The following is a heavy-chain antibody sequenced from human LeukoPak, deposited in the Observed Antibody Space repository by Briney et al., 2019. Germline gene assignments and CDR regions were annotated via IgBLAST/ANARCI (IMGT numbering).Heavy chain of an antibody. CDR1: GFTFSSYA. J-gene: IGHJ4*02. V-gene: IGHV3-23*01. CDR2: ISGSGGST. Sequence: GGSLRLSCAASGFTFSSYAMSWVRQAPGKGLEWVSAISGSGGSTYYADSVKGRFTISRDNSKNTLYLQMNSLRAEDTAVYYCAKAEHYYDGSGYQNLYFDYWGQGTLVTVSS. CDR3: AKAEHYYDGSGYQNLYFDY. D-gene: IGHD3-22*01.